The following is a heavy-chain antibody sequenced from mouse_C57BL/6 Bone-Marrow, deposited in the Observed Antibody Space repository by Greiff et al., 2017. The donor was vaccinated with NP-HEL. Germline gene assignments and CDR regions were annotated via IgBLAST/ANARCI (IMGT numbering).Heavy chain of an antibody. CDR1: GYTFTSYW. Sequence: QVQLKQPGAELVKPGASVKMSCKASGYTFTSYWITWVKQRPGQGLGWIGDIYPGSGSTNYNEKFKSKATLTVDTSSSTAYMQLSSLTSEDSAVYYCARFYYYGSSQYYFDYWGQGTTLTVSS. CDR3: ARFYYYGSSQYYFDY. J-gene: IGHJ2*01. D-gene: IGHD1-1*01. V-gene: IGHV1-55*01. CDR2: IYPGSGST.